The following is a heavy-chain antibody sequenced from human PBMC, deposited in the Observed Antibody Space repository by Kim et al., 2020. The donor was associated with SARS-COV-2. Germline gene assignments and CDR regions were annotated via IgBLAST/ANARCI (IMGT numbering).Heavy chain of an antibody. J-gene: IGHJ4*02. Sequence: WIRQPPGKGLEGNGEINQGGSTNYNPSLKSRVTISVDTSKNQFSLKLSSVTAADTAVYYCARGRIRRYYYDSSGYYHNSDPFDYWGQGTLAT. D-gene: IGHD3-22*01. V-gene: IGHV4-34*01. CDR3: ARGRIRRYYYDSSGYYHNSDPFDY. CDR2: INQGGST.